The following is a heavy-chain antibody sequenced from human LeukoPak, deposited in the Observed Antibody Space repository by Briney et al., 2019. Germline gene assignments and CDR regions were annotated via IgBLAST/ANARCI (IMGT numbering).Heavy chain of an antibody. CDR2: IRYDGSNK. CDR3: AKDYFSGSWYTADS. D-gene: IGHD2-2*02. V-gene: IGHV3-30*02. CDR1: GFTFSSYG. Sequence: PGGSLRLSCAASGFTFSSYGMHWVRQAPGKGLEWVAFIRYDGSNKYYADSVKGRFTISRDNSKNTLYLQMNSLRAEDTAVYYCAKDYFSGSWYTADSWGQGTLVTVSS. J-gene: IGHJ4*02.